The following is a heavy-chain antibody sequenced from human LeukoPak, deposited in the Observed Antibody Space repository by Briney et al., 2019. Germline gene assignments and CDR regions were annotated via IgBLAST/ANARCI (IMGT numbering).Heavy chain of an antibody. CDR3: ARRNRAAAGSMWWFDP. Sequence: GESLKISCKGSGYSSTSYWIGWVRQMPGKGLEWMGINNPGDSETKYSPSFQGQVTISAAKSISTAYLQWSSLKASDTAMYYCARRNRAAAGSMWWFDPWGQGTLVTVSS. D-gene: IGHD6-13*01. CDR1: GYSSTSYW. V-gene: IGHV5-51*01. J-gene: IGHJ5*02. CDR2: NNPGDSET.